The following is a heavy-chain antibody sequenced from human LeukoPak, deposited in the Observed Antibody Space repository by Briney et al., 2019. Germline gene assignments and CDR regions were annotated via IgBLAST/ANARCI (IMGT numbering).Heavy chain of an antibody. D-gene: IGHD3-3*01. Sequence: GGSLRLSCAASGFTFSSYWMHWVRQAPGKGLVWVSRINTDGSSTSYADSVKGRFTISRDNAKNTLYLQMNSLRAEDTAVYYCAREYYDFLSGYSDYWGQGTLVTVSS. CDR3: AREYYDFLSGYSDY. J-gene: IGHJ4*02. V-gene: IGHV3-74*01. CDR2: INTDGSST. CDR1: GFTFSSYW.